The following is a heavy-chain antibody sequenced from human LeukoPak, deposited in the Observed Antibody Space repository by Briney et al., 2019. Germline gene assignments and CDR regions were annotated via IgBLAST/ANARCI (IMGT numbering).Heavy chain of an antibody. CDR1: GFTFSDYA. J-gene: IGHJ4*02. V-gene: IGHV3-23*01. CDR2: ISGGGTYT. D-gene: IGHD6-13*01. Sequence: GGSLRLSCASSGFTFSDYAMTWVRQAPGRGLEWVSAISGGGTYTYYADSVKGRFTISRGNSKNTLYLQMNSLRAEDTSVYYCAKGKYSSSWYFDYWGQGTLVTVSS. CDR3: AKGKYSSSWYFDY.